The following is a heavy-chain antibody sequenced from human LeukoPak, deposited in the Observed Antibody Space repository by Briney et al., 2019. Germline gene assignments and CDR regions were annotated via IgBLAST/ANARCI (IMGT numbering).Heavy chain of an antibody. D-gene: IGHD3-22*01. Sequence: GGSLRLSCAASGFTFSIYWMSWVRQAPGKGLEWVGRTRSKANSYTTEYAASVKGRFTISSDDSKNSLYLQMNSLKTEDTAVYYCARDYYDGSGYYQDYWGQGTLVTVSS. CDR2: TRSKANSYTT. J-gene: IGHJ4*02. CDR3: ARDYYDGSGYYQDY. CDR1: GFTFSIYW. V-gene: IGHV3-72*01.